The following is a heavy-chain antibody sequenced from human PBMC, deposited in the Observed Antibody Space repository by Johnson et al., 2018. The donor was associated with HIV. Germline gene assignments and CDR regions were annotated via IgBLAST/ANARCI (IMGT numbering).Heavy chain of an antibody. V-gene: IGHV3-33*03. D-gene: IGHD1-26*01. J-gene: IGHJ3*02. Sequence: QVQLVESGGGVVQPGRSLRLSCAASGFTFSFYGMHWVRQAPGKGLEWVAVIWYDGNNKYYADSVKGRFTISIDNSKNTLYLQMNSLRAEDTAVYYCAKDRGSPGIPAAFDIWGQGTMVTVSS. CDR1: GFTFSFYG. CDR2: IWYDGNNK. CDR3: AKDRGSPGIPAAFDI.